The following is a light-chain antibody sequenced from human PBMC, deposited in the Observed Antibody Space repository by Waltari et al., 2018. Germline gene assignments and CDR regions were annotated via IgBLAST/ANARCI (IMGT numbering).Light chain of an antibody. CDR2: RNN. CDR3: ATWDDSLSAWV. Sequence: QSVLTQPPSASGTPGQRGTVSCSGSSSNIGSTYVYWYQQLPGTAPRLLIYRNNPRPAGVPDRFSGSKSGTSASLAISGLRSEDEADYYCATWDDSLSAWVFGGGTKLTVL. J-gene: IGLJ3*02. CDR1: SSNIGSTY. V-gene: IGLV1-47*01.